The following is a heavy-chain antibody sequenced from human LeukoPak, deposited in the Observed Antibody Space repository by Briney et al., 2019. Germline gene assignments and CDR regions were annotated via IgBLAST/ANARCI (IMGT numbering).Heavy chain of an antibody. J-gene: IGHJ3*02. CDR1: GGSISSSSYY. Sequence: SETLTLTCTVSGGSISSSSYYWSWIRQPPGKGLEWIGYIYHSGSTYYNPSLKSRVTISVDRSKNQFSLKLSSVTAADTAVYYCARATKSEDFGVVNDAFDIWGQGTMVTVSS. CDR3: ARATKSEDFGVVNDAFDI. CDR2: IYHSGST. V-gene: IGHV4-30-2*01. D-gene: IGHD3-3*01.